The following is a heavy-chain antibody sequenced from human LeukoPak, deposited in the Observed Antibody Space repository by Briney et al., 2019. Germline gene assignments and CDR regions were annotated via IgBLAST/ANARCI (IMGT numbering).Heavy chain of an antibody. CDR2: ISGSGGST. Sequence: GGSLRLSCATSGFTFSNAWMNWVRQAPGKGLEWVSAISGSGGSTYYADSVKGRFTISRDNSKNTLYLQMNSLRAEDTAVYYCAKGSASYYYYGMDVWGQGTTVTVSS. J-gene: IGHJ6*02. D-gene: IGHD6-6*01. V-gene: IGHV3-23*01. CDR3: AKGSASYYYYGMDV. CDR1: GFTFSNAW.